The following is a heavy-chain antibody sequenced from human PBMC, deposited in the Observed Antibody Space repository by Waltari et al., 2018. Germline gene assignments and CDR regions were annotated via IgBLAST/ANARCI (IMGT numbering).Heavy chain of an antibody. CDR3: ARRTVTTDYYYYGMDV. CDR2: ISSSSSYI. Sequence: EVQLVESGGGLVKPGGSLRLSCAASGFTCSSYSMTWIRQAPGKGLEWVSSISSSSSYIYYADSVKGRFTISRDNAKNSLYLQMNSLRAEDTAVYYCARRTVTTDYYYYGMDVWGQGTTVTVSS. V-gene: IGHV3-21*01. D-gene: IGHD4-17*01. J-gene: IGHJ6*02. CDR1: GFTCSSYS.